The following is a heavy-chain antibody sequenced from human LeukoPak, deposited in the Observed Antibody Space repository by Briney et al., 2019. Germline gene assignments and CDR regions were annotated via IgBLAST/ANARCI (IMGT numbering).Heavy chain of an antibody. J-gene: IGHJ4*02. CDR1: GYTFTDYY. V-gene: IGHV1-2*02. CDR3: ARSGIVVVPAANFGVDYCFDY. CDR2: INPRSGGT. Sequence: AASVKVSCKASGYTFTDYYVHWVRQAPGQGLEWVGWINPRSGGTKSIQKFQDRVTMTRDTSISTAYMELTSLRSDDTAVYYCARSGIVVVPAANFGVDYCFDYWGQGTLLTVSS. D-gene: IGHD2-2*01.